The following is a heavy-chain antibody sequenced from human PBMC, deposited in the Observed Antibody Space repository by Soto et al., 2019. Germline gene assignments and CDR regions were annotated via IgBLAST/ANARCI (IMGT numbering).Heavy chain of an antibody. D-gene: IGHD6-13*01. Sequence: PGGSLRLSCAASGFTFSSYAMHWVRQAPGKGLEWVAVISYDGSNKYYADSVKGRFTISRDNSKNTLYLQMNSLRAEDTAVYYCARDSGYSSSWYDRLGYWGQGTLVTVSS. J-gene: IGHJ4*02. CDR1: GFTFSSYA. V-gene: IGHV3-30-3*01. CDR2: ISYDGSNK. CDR3: ARDSGYSSSWYDRLGY.